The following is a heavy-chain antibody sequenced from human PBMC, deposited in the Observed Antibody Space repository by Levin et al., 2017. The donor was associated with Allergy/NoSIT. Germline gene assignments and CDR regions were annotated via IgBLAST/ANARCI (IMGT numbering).Heavy chain of an antibody. J-gene: IGHJ4*02. V-gene: IGHV3-30*18. CDR2: ISYDGSDR. Sequence: GESLKISCAASGFSFRSFGMHWVRQAPGKGLEWVAVISYDGSDRYYADSVKGRFTISRDNTKNTLYLQMNSLRSEDAAVYYCAKDVVFGTSSWSLDFWGQGTLVTVSS. CDR1: GFSFRSFG. D-gene: IGHD6-13*01. CDR3: AKDVVFGTSSWSLDF.